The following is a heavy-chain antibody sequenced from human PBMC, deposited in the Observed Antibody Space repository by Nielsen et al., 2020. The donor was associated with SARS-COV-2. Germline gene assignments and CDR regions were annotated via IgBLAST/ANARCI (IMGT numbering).Heavy chain of an antibody. Sequence: SETLSLTCTVSGFSISSGGYYWSWILQHPGKGLEWIGYIYYSGSTYYNPSLKSRVTISVGTSKNQFSLKLSSVTAADTAVYYCARDHCSGGSCYFDYWGQGTLVTVSS. V-gene: IGHV4-31*03. D-gene: IGHD2-15*01. CDR2: IYYSGST. J-gene: IGHJ4*02. CDR1: GFSISSGGYY. CDR3: ARDHCSGGSCYFDY.